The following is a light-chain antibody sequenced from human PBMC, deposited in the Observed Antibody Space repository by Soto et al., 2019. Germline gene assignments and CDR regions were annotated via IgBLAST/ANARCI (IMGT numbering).Light chain of an antibody. CDR2: GAS. J-gene: IGKJ1*01. V-gene: IGKV3-15*01. CDR1: QSVSSN. Sequence: EIVMTQSPATLSVSPGERATLSCRVSQSVSSNLAWYQQIPGQAPRLLIYGASTRATGIPVRFSGSGSETEFTLTISSLQSEDFAVYYCQQYNNWPPWTFGQGTKVEIK. CDR3: QQYNNWPPWT.